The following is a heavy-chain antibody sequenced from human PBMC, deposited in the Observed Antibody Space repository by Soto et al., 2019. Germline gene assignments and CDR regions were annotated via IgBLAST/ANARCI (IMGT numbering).Heavy chain of an antibody. Sequence: SETLSLTCAFYVVSFSGYYWSCIRHPPGKWLEWIGEINHSGSTNYNPSLKSRVTISVDTSKNQFSLKLSSVTAADTAVYYCARGLGRLAWRGDYDAFDIWGQGTMVIVSS. CDR2: INHSGST. V-gene: IGHV4-34*01. CDR3: ARGLGRLAWRGDYDAFDI. D-gene: IGHD4-17*01. CDR1: VVSFSGYY. J-gene: IGHJ3*02.